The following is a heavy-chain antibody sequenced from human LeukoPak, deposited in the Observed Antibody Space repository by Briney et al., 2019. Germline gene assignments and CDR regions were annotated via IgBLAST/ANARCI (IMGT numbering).Heavy chain of an antibody. Sequence: ASVKVSCKASGYTFTGYYVHWVRQAPGQGLEWMGWINPNSGGTNYAQKFQGRVTMTTDESTSTAYMELSSLRSEDTAVYYCHSGDPGAPDMDVWGKGTTVTVSS. CDR2: INPNSGGT. J-gene: IGHJ6*03. D-gene: IGHD1-14*01. CDR1: GYTFTGYY. V-gene: IGHV1-2*02. CDR3: HSGDPGAPDMDV.